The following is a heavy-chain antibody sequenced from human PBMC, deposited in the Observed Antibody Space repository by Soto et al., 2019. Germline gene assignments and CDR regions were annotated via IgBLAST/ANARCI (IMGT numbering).Heavy chain of an antibody. CDR2: IIPILGIA. Sequence: GASVKVSCKASGGTFSSYTISWVRQAPGQGLEWMGRIIPILGIANYAQKFQGRVTITADKSTSTAYMELSSLRSEDTAVYYCARDSGTQDGLPEPAATHGNWFVPWGQATLVTVPS. V-gene: IGHV1-69*04. CDR3: ARDSGTQDGLPEPAATHGNWFVP. CDR1: GGTFSSYT. J-gene: IGHJ5*02. D-gene: IGHD2-2*01.